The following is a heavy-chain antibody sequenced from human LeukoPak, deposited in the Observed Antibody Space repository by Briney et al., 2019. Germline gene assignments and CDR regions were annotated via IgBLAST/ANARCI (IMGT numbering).Heavy chain of an antibody. D-gene: IGHD2-15*01. CDR1: GFTFSDYY. J-gene: IGHJ6*02. V-gene: IGHV3-11*05. Sequence: GGSLRLSCAASGFTFSDYYMRWIRQAPGKGLVWVSYISSSSSYTNYADSVKGRFTISRDNAKNSLYLQMNSLRAEDTAVYYCARVVGRYMDVWGQGTTVTVSS. CDR3: ARVVGRYMDV. CDR2: ISSSSSYT.